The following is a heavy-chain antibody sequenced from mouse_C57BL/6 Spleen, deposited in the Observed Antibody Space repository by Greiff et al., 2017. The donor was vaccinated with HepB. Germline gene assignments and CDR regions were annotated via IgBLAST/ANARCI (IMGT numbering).Heavy chain of an antibody. Sequence: VKLQQPGAELVKPGASVKLSCKASGYTFTSYWMQWVKQRPGQGLEWIGEIDPSDSYTNYNQKFKGKATLTVDTSSSTAYMQLSSLTSEDSAVYYCAMVPDYWGQGTTLTVSS. CDR3: AMVPDY. CDR2: IDPSDSYT. CDR1: GYTFTSYW. V-gene: IGHV1-50*01. D-gene: IGHD2-3*01. J-gene: IGHJ2*01.